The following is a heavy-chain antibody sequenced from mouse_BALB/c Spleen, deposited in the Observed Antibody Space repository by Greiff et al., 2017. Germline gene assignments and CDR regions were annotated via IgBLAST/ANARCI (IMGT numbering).Heavy chain of an antibody. CDR3: TRPDYDGAWFAY. Sequence: DVQLQESGTVLARPGASVKMSCKASGYSFTSYWMHWVKQRPGQGLEWIGAIYPGNSDTSYNQKFKGKAKLTAVTSASTAYMELSSLTNEDSAVYYCTRPDYDGAWFAYWGQGTLVTVSA. V-gene: IGHV1-5*01. CDR1: GYSFTSYW. D-gene: IGHD2-4*01. CDR2: IYPGNSDT. J-gene: IGHJ3*01.